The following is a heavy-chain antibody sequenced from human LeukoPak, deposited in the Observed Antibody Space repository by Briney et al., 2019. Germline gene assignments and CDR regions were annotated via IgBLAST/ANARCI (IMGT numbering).Heavy chain of an antibody. V-gene: IGHV4-38-2*02. CDR1: SYSINSGYY. CDR3: ARRGRLGSYY. D-gene: IGHD3-16*01. CDR2: IYHSGST. J-gene: IGHJ4*02. Sequence: SETLSLTCTVSSYSINSGYYWGWIRQPPGKGLEWIGNIYHSGSTYYNPSLESRVTISVDTSKNQFSLKLSSVTAADTAVYYCARRGRLGSYYWGQGTLVTVSS.